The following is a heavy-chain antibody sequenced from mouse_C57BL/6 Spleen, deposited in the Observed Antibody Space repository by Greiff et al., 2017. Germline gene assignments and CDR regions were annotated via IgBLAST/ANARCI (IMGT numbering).Heavy chain of an antibody. CDR3: ARPLLLRKDYAMDY. CDR1: GFTFSDYG. J-gene: IGHJ4*01. D-gene: IGHD1-1*01. CDR2: ISSGSSTI. V-gene: IGHV5-17*01. Sequence: EVQLVESGGGLVKPGGSLKLSCAASGFTFSDYGMHWVRQAPEKGLEWVAYISSGSSTIYYADTVKGRFTISRDNAKNTLFLQMTSLRSEDTAMYYCARPLLLRKDYAMDYWGQGTSVTVSS.